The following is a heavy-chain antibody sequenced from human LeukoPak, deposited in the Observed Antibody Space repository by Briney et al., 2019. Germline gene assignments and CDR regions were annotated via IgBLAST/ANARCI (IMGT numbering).Heavy chain of an antibody. CDR2: ISYSGANS. CDR1: GFTFSGSA. D-gene: IGHD3-22*01. CDR3: ARTTRSMIVVGDAFDI. Sequence: PGGSLRLSCAASGFTFSGSAMSWVRQAPGEGLEWVSLISYSGANSYYTDSVRGRFTISRHNSKNTLYLQMNSLRAEDTAVYYCARTTRSMIVVGDAFDIWGQGTMVTVSS. V-gene: IGHV3-23*01. J-gene: IGHJ3*02.